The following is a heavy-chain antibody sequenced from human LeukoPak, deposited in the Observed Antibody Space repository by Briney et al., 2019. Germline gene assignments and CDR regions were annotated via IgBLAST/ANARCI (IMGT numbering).Heavy chain of an antibody. Sequence: GGSLRLSCAASGFTFSSYSMSWVRQAPGKGLEWVSSISSSSSYIYYADSVKGRFTISRDNAKNSLYLQMNSLRAEDTAVYYCARGRQRFLEWLLPFDYWGQGTLVTVSS. CDR3: ARGRQRFLEWLLPFDY. D-gene: IGHD3-3*01. J-gene: IGHJ4*02. V-gene: IGHV3-21*01. CDR1: GFTFSSYS. CDR2: ISSSSSYI.